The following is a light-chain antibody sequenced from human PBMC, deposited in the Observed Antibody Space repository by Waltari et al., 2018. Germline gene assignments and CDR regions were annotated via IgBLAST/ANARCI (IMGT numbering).Light chain of an antibody. CDR2: EVR. J-gene: IGLJ3*02. CDR3: SSVTRSSTWV. Sequence: QSALTQPASVSGSPGQSTTIPCTGTSSDVGGYEYVPWNQQYPGKAPKLVIYEVRNRPSGVSNRFSGSKSGNTASLTISGLQAEDEADYYCSSVTRSSTWVFGGGTKLTVL. CDR1: SSDVGGYEY. V-gene: IGLV2-14*01.